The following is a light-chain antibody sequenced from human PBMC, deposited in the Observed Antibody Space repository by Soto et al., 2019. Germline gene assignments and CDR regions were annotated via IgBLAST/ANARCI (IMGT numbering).Light chain of an antibody. CDR3: QQYYSYPPNT. J-gene: IGKJ2*01. CDR2: AAS. V-gene: IGKV1-8*01. CDR1: QGISSY. Sequence: AIRMTQSQSSFSASTGDRVTITCRASQGISSYVAWYQQKPGKAPKLLIYAASTLQSGVQSRFSGSGSGTDFTLTISCLQSEDFATYYGQQYYSYPPNTFGQGTKLEIK.